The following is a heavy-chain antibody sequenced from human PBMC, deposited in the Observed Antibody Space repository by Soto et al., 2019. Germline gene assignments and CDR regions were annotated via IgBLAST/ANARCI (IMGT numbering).Heavy chain of an antibody. J-gene: IGHJ6*02. CDR2: IYYGWGT. Sequence: QVQLQESGPGLVKPSQTLSLTCTVSGGSISSGGYYWSWIRQHPGKGLESIGYIYYGWGTYYNPSLKDRVTISEDTSKNQSSLKRSSVTAADTAVYYCARGGAGMAAAPGYYYGMDVWGQGTTVTVSS. D-gene: IGHD6-13*01. CDR3: ARGGAGMAAAPGYYYGMDV. CDR1: GGSISSGGYY. V-gene: IGHV4-31*03.